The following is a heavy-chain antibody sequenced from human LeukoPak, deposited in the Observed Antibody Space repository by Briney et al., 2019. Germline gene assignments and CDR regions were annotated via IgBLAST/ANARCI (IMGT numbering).Heavy chain of an antibody. CDR2: INTNTGNP. V-gene: IGHV7-4-1*01. D-gene: IGHD2-15*01. CDR1: KYSFTSYA. J-gene: IGHJ4*02. Sequence: GASVKVSCKASKYSFTSYAINWVRQAPGQGLEWIGWINTNTGNPTYAQGFTGRFVFSLDTSVSTAYLQISSLKAEDTAVYYCARARSCSGGSCYSDYRGQGTLVSVSS. CDR3: ARARSCSGGSCYSDY.